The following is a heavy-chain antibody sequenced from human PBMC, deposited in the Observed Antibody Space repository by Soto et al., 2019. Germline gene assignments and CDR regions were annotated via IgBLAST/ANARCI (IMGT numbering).Heavy chain of an antibody. Sequence: SGPTLVNPTQTLTLTCTFSGFSLSTSGMCVSWIRQPPGKALEWLARIDWDDDKYYSTSLKTRLTISKDTSKNQVVLTMTNMDPVDTATYYWAREAPRTGYNLNYDHYYFDYWGQGTLVTVSS. J-gene: IGHJ4*02. CDR2: IDWDDDK. D-gene: IGHD1-7*01. CDR1: GFSLSTSGMC. CDR3: AREAPRTGYNLNYDHYYFDY. V-gene: IGHV2-70*11.